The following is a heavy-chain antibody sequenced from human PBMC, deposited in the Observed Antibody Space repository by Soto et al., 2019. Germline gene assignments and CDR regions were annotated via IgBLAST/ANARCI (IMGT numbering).Heavy chain of an antibody. J-gene: IGHJ4*02. CDR2: IDWDDDK. CDR1: GFSLSTSGMC. Sequence: SGPTLVNPTQTLTLTCTFSGFSLSTSGMCVSWIRQPPGKALEWLARIDWDDDKYYSTSLKTRLSISKDTSKNQVVLTMTNMDPVDTATYYCARMICYCSGGSCPRGAFDYWGQGTLVTVSS. V-gene: IGHV2-70*11. CDR3: ARMICYCSGGSCPRGAFDY. D-gene: IGHD2-15*01.